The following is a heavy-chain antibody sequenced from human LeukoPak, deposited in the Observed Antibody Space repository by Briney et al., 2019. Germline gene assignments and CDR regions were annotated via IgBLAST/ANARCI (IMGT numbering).Heavy chain of an antibody. CDR3: TRASDSSGWLDWYFDL. V-gene: IGHV3-74*01. D-gene: IGHD6-19*01. J-gene: IGHJ2*01. CDR2: INSDGSST. CDR1: GFTFSSYW. Sequence: GGSLRLSCAASGFTFSSYWMHWVRQAPGKGLVWVSRINSDGSSTSYADSVKGRFTISRDNAKNTLYLQMNSLRAEDTAVYYCTRASDSSGWLDWYFDLWGRGTLVTVSS.